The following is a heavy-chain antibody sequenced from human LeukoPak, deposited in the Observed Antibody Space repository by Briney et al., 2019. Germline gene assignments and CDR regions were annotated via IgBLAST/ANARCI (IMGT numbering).Heavy chain of an antibody. Sequence: GGSLRLSCAAPGFTYSSYSMNWVRHAPGKGLEWVSSISSSSSYIYYADSVKGRFTISRDNAKNSLYLQMNSLRAEDTAVYYCAKDLVTYSGYEEYYFDYWGQGTLVTVSS. CDR3: AKDLVTYSGYEEYYFDY. D-gene: IGHD5-12*01. CDR2: ISSSSSYI. CDR1: GFTYSSYS. V-gene: IGHV3-21*04. J-gene: IGHJ4*02.